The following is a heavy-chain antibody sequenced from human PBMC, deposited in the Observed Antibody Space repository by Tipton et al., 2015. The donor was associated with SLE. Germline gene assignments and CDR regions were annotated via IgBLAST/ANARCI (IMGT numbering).Heavy chain of an antibody. CDR2: IYYSGST. CDR3: ARWGSGGSWGLDP. V-gene: IGHV4-31*03. J-gene: IGHJ5*02. Sequence: TLSLTCTVSGGSIGSGGYYWSWIRQHPGKGLEWIGYIYYSGSTYYNPSLKSRVTISVDTSKNQFSLKLSSVTAADTAVYYCARWGSGGSWGLDPWGQGTLVTVSS. D-gene: IGHD2-15*01. CDR1: GGSIGSGGYY.